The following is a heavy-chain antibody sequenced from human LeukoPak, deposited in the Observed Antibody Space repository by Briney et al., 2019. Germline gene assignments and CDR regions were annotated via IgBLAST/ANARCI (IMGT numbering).Heavy chain of an antibody. Sequence: GGSLRLSCAASGFTFSTYAMSWVRQAPGKGLEWVSSISSRGEPKFYVGSVKGRFTISRDNSASTLYLQMNSIRAEDTAVYYCARDRPNYYGSDGHYYSRNGDYWGQGTLVTVSS. CDR1: GFTFSTYA. J-gene: IGHJ4*02. D-gene: IGHD3-10*01. CDR3: ARDRPNYYGSDGHYYSRNGDY. CDR2: ISSRGEPK. V-gene: IGHV3-23*01.